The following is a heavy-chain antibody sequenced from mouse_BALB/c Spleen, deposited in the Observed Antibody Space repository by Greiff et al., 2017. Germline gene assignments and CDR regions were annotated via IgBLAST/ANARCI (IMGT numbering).Heavy chain of an antibody. CDR2: ILPGSGST. Sequence: VQLQQSGAELMKPGASVKISCKATGYTFSSYWIEWVKQRPGHGLEWIGEILPGSGSTNYNEKFKGKATLTSDKSSSTAYMELSSLTSEDSAVYYCARLGGTSAYWGQGTLVTVSA. D-gene: IGHD4-1*01. CDR3: ARLGGTSAY. V-gene: IGHV1-9*01. J-gene: IGHJ3*01. CDR1: GYTFSSYW.